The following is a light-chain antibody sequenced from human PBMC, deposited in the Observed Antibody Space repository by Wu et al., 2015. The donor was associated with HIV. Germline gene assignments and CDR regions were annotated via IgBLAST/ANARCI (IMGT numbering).Light chain of an antibody. CDR2: KAS. J-gene: IGKJ4*01. CDR1: QTVSNW. Sequence: DIQMTQSPSTLSASVGDRVTITCRASQTVSNWVAWYQQKPGKVPKLLIYKASTLETGVPSRFSGSGSGTEFTLTISRLEPEDFAVYYCQQYGSSLTFGGGTKVEIK. V-gene: IGKV1-5*03. CDR3: QQYGSSLT.